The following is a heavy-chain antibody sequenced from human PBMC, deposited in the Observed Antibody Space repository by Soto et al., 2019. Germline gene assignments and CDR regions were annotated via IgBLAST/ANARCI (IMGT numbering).Heavy chain of an antibody. D-gene: IGHD3-16*01. V-gene: IGHV3-53*01. J-gene: IGHJ5*02. Sequence: GGSLRLSCAASGFTVGSNFMNWVRQAPGKGLEWVSLIYSGGTIYYADSVKGRFTISRDNSKNTLYLQMNSLKDEDTAVYYCAKDWVAWGQGTLVTVSS. CDR1: GFTVGSNF. CDR3: AKDWVA. CDR2: IYSGGTI.